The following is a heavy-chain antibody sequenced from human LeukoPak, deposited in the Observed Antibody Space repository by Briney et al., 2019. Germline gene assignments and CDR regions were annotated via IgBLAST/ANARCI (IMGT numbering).Heavy chain of an antibody. V-gene: IGHV4-39*07. CDR3: ARGALRKIDY. Sequence: PSETLSLTCTVSGGSISSSSYYWGWIRQPPGKGLEWIGSIYYSGSTYYNPSLKSRVTISVDTSKNQFSLKLSSVTAADTAVYYCARGALRKIDYWGQGTLVTVSS. CDR2: IYYSGST. D-gene: IGHD4-17*01. J-gene: IGHJ4*02. CDR1: GGSISSSSYY.